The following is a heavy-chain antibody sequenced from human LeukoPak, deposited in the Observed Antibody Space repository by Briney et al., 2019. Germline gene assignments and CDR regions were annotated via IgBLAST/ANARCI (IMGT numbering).Heavy chain of an antibody. CDR1: GVSISSSNSY. V-gene: IGHV4-39*01. CDR3: ARQTGSGLFILP. J-gene: IGHJ4*02. CDR2: IYYTGNT. Sequence: SETLSLTCTVSGVSISSSNSYWGWIRQPPGTGLEWIGSIYYTGNTYYNASLKSRVTISIDTSKNQISLRLTSVTATDTAVYHCARQTGSGLFILPGGQGTLVTVSS. D-gene: IGHD3/OR15-3a*01.